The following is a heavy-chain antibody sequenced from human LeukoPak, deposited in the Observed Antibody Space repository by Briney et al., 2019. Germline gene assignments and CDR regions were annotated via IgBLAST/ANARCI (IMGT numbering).Heavy chain of an antibody. D-gene: IGHD6-13*01. CDR2: MNPNSGNT. J-gene: IGHJ5*02. CDR3: ARRGGNSSPNWFDP. Sequence: ASXKVSCKASGYTFTSYDINWVRQATGQGLEWMGWMNPNSGNTGYAQKFQGGVTMTRNTSIRTAYMELSSLRSEDTAVYYCARRGGNSSPNWFDPWGQGTLVTVSS. CDR1: GYTFTSYD. V-gene: IGHV1-8*01.